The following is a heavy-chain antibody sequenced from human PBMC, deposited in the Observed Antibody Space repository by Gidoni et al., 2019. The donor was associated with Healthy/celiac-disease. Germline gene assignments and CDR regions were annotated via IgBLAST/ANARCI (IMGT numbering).Heavy chain of an antibody. CDR1: GFTFRSYA. Sequence: EVQLLESGGGLVQPGGSLRLSCAASGFTFRSYAMSWVRQAPGKGLEWVSAISGSGGSTYYADSVKGRFTISRDNSKNTLYLQMNSLRAEDTAVYYCAKFNGGIVVVPADAFDIWGQGTMVTVSS. V-gene: IGHV3-23*01. CDR2: ISGSGGST. J-gene: IGHJ3*02. D-gene: IGHD2-2*01. CDR3: AKFNGGIVVVPADAFDI.